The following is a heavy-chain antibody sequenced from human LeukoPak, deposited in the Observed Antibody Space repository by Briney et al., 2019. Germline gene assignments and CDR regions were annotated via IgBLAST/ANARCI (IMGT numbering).Heavy chain of an antibody. CDR2: IYHSGST. D-gene: IGHD6-13*01. J-gene: IGHJ4*02. V-gene: IGHV4-38-2*02. Sequence: SETLSLTCTVSGYSISSGYYWGWIRQPPGKGLEWIGSIYHSGSTYYNPSLKSRVTISVDTSKNQFSLKLSPVTAADTAVYYCARHLGKQQLAWDWGQGTLVTVSS. CDR3: ARHLGKQQLAWD. CDR1: GYSISSGYY.